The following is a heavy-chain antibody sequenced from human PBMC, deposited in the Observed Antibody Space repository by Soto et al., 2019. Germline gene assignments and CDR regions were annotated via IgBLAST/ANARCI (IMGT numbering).Heavy chain of an antibody. J-gene: IGHJ6*03. CDR3: AKYGVVTDFYYMDV. V-gene: IGHV1-69*02. Sequence: QVQLVQSGAEVKKPGSSVKVSCKASGGTFSSYSITWVRQAPGQGLEWMGRIVPMVGITNYAQKFQDRVTITADRSTSTAYMELTSLESAYTAVYYCAKYGVVTDFYYMDVWGRGTTVTVSS. D-gene: IGHD2-15*01. CDR2: IVPMVGIT. CDR1: GGTFSSYS.